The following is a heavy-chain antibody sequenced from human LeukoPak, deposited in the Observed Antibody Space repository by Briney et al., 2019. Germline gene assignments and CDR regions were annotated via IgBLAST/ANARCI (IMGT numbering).Heavy chain of an antibody. CDR2: IGGGGAST. V-gene: IGHV3-23*01. Sequence: PGGSLRLSCEASGFSFSSYAMTWVRQAPGKGLEWVSAIGGGGASTYYADSVKGHFTISRDNSKNTLYLQMNSLRAEDTAIYYCAHQGGARMVPAAIGWGQGTLVTVSS. D-gene: IGHD2-2*01. J-gene: IGHJ4*02. CDR3: AHQGGARMVPAAIG. CDR1: GFSFSSYA.